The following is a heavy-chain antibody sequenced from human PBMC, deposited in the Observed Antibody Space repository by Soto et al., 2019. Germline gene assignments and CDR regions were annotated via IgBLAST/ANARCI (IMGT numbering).Heavy chain of an antibody. J-gene: IGHJ4*02. CDR2: IRSRPHNYAT. CDR1: GLNFSGYA. Sequence: EVQLVESGGGLVQIGGSLKLSCATSGLNFSGYAMHWARQTSGKGLEWVGRIRSRPHNYATTYAASVEGRFTISRDDSKNTVYLQMNGLKTDDTAMYYCTTERDYWGRGTLVTVSS. CDR3: TTERDY. V-gene: IGHV3-73*02.